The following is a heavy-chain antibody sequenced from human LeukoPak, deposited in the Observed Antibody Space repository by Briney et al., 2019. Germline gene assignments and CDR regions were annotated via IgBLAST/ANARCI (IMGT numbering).Heavy chain of an antibody. CDR2: ISAYNGNT. V-gene: IGHV1-18*01. Sequence: ASVKVSCKASGYTFTSYGISWVRQAPGQGLEWMGWISAYNGNTNYARKLQGRVTMTTDTSTSTAYMELRSLRSDDTAVYYCARVAYCGGDCYSEGPQPSFDYWGQGTLVTVSS. J-gene: IGHJ4*02. CDR1: GYTFTSYG. D-gene: IGHD2-21*02. CDR3: ARVAYCGGDCYSEGPQPSFDY.